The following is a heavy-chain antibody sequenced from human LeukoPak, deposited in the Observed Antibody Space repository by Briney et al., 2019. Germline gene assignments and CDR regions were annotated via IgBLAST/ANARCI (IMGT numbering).Heavy chain of an antibody. CDR2: IDHTGTT. J-gene: IGHJ4*02. D-gene: IGHD6-6*01. CDR3: ARDKGTSYLSSFDY. CDR1: DDSITIYY. V-gene: IGHV4-59*01. Sequence: SETLSLTCSVSDDSITIYYWTWIRQPPGKGLEWIGYIDHTGTTNYNPSLNSRVTISRDTSKNHFSLQLSSVTAADTAVYYCARDKGTSYLSSFDYWGQGTLVTVSS.